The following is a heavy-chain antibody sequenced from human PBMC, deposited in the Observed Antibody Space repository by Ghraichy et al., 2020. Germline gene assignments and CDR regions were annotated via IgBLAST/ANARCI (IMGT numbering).Heavy chain of an antibody. D-gene: IGHD6-19*01. CDR3: ARLMAVAGTRWFAS. J-gene: IGHJ5*01. Sequence: GGSLRLSCAASGFSVKSNYMTWVRQAPGKGLEWVSNIYTVGGTYYADSLKDRFTLSRDNTKNTLYLQMKSLRAEDTAVYYCARLMAVAGTRWFASWGQGTLVTVSS. CDR2: IYTVGGT. V-gene: IGHV3-66*04. CDR1: GFSVKSNY.